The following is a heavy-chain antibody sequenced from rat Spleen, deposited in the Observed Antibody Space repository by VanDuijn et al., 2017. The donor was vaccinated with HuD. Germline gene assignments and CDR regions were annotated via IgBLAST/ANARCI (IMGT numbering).Heavy chain of an antibody. CDR1: GFSLTSYN. J-gene: IGHJ2*01. CDR3: ARFDY. CDR2: IWTGGST. Sequence: QVQLKESGPGLVQPSQTLSLTCTVSGFSLTSYNVHWVRQPTGKGLEWMGVIWTGGSTDYNSALKSRLSISRDTSKSQVFLKMNSLQTEDTAMYFCARFDYWGQGVMVTVSS. V-gene: IGHV2-30*01.